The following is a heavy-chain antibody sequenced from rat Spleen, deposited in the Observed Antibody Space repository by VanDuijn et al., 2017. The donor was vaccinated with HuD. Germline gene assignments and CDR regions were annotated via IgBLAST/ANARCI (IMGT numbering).Heavy chain of an antibody. CDR1: GFTFSDYY. CDR3: VRSVFDY. CDR2: TNYDGSSI. J-gene: IGHJ2*01. Sequence: EVLLVESDGGLVQPGRSLKLSCAASGFTFSDYYMAWVRQDPTKGLEWVATTNYDGSSIYYRDSVKRRFTISRDNAKSSLYQQWDSLRSEETATYYCVRSVFDYWGQGVMVTVSS. V-gene: IGHV5-29*01.